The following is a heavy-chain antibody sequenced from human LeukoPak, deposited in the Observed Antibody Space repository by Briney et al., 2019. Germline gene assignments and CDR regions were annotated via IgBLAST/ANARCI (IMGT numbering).Heavy chain of an antibody. CDR1: GYSISSGYY. D-gene: IGHD3-22*01. Sequence: SETLSLTCTVSGYSISSGYYWGWIRQPPGKGLEGIGRIYHSGSTYYKPSLKRRVTISVDTSKNQFSLKLSSVTAADTAVYYCARDSTYYYDSSGYSYFDYWGQGTLVTVSS. J-gene: IGHJ4*02. CDR2: IYHSGST. V-gene: IGHV4-38-2*02. CDR3: ARDSTYYYDSSGYSYFDY.